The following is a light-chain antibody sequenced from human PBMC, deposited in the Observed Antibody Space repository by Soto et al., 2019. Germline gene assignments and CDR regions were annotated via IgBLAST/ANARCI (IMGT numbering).Light chain of an antibody. CDR3: SSFRSSSTSYV. Sequence: SLLTKPSSGSGSPGQSITISCTGTSSDIGDSNYVSWYQQHPGKAPKLVIYDVSNRPSGVSNRFSGSKSANTASLTISGLQAEDEAGYYCSSFRSSSTSYVFGTGTKVTVL. V-gene: IGLV2-14*03. J-gene: IGLJ1*01. CDR1: SSDIGDSNY. CDR2: DVS.